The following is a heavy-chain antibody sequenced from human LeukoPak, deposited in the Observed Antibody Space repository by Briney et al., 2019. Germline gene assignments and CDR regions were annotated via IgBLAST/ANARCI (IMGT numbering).Heavy chain of an antibody. Sequence: SETLSLTCTVSGGSIRTNTNYWGWNSNNYWGWIRQPPGKGLEWIGSIHYSGTTYYHPSLQSRLTISVDASKNQFSLKVTSVTATDTALYYCARQRDTASVGAFDIWGQGTMVTVSS. D-gene: IGHD5-18*01. CDR2: IHYSGTT. V-gene: IGHV4-39*01. CDR1: GGSIRTNTNYWGWNSNNY. J-gene: IGHJ3*02. CDR3: ARQRDTASVGAFDI.